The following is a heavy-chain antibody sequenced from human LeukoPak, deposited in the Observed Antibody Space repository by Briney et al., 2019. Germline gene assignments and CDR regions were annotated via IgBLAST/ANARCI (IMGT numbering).Heavy chain of an antibody. CDR3: ARGTGGDLDY. CDR2: IRYDGSNK. CDR1: GFTFSSYG. V-gene: IGHV3-30*02. D-gene: IGHD2-21*01. Sequence: GGSLRLSCAASGFTFSSYGMHWVRQAPGKGLEWVAFIRYDGSNKYYADSVKGRFTISRDNSKNTPYLQMNSLRAEDTAVYYCARGTGGDLDYWGQGTLVTVSS. J-gene: IGHJ4*02.